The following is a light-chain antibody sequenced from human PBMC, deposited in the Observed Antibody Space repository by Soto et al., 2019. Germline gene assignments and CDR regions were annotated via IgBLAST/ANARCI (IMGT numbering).Light chain of an antibody. J-gene: IGKJ5*01. Sequence: DSQMTQSASCLSASVGGRVTIAFRASQSISSYLNWYQQKPGKAPKLLIYAASSLQSGVPSRFSGSGSGTDFTLTISSLQPEDFATYYCQQSYSTPMYTFGQGTRLEIK. CDR3: QQSYSTPMYT. CDR1: QSISSY. CDR2: AAS. V-gene: IGKV1-39*01.